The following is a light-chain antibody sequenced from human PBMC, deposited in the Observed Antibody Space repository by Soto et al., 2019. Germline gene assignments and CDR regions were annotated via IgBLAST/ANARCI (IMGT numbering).Light chain of an antibody. CDR1: SGDLCDYNY. CDR3: TSYTTTGIYF. Sequence: QSVLTQPASVSGSPGQSITISCTGASGDLCDYNYFSLYQQHPGKTPQPMIYDVRSLPSGVSDRFSCPQSGKTASLTHSGLQAEDGADYYCTSYTTTGIYFFATGTKVTVL. J-gene: IGLJ1*01. V-gene: IGLV2-14*03. CDR2: DVR.